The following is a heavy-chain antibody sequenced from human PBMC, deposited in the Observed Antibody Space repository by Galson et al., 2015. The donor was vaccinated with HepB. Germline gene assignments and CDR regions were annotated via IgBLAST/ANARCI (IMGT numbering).Heavy chain of an antibody. V-gene: IGHV3-30*04. CDR2: ISYDGSNK. Sequence: SLRLSCAASGFTFSSYAMHWVRQAPGKGLEWVAVISYDGSNKYYADSVKGRFTISRDNAKNSLYLQMNSLRAEDTAVYYCASVSCSGGSCHGGLDPWGQGTLVTVSS. J-gene: IGHJ5*02. D-gene: IGHD2-15*01. CDR1: GFTFSSYA. CDR3: ASVSCSGGSCHGGLDP.